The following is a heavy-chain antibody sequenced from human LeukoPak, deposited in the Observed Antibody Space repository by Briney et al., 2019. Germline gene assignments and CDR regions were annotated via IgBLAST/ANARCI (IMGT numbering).Heavy chain of an antibody. CDR2: ISAYNGNT. CDR1: GYTFTSYG. J-gene: IGHJ6*03. Sequence: ASVKVSCKASGYTFTSYGISWVRQAPGQGLEWMGWISAYNGNTNYAQKLQGRVTMTTDTSTSTAYMELRSLRSDDTAVYYCARHRKGYCSGGSCPIVYYYYYMDVWGKGTTVTVSS. V-gene: IGHV1-18*01. CDR3: ARHRKGYCSGGSCPIVYYYYYMDV. D-gene: IGHD2-15*01.